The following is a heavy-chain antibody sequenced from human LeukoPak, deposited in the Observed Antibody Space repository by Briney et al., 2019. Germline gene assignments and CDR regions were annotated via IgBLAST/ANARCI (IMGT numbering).Heavy chain of an antibody. CDR3: ARDQAGEYHGAFDI. D-gene: IGHD3-10*01. CDR2: IIPILGIA. CDR1: GYTFTGYY. Sequence: GASVKVSCKASGYTFTGYYMHWVRQAPGQGLEWMGRIIPILGIANYAQKFQGRVTITADKSTSTAYMELSSLRSEDTAVYYCARDQAGEYHGAFDIWGQGTMVTVSS. V-gene: IGHV1-69*04. J-gene: IGHJ3*02.